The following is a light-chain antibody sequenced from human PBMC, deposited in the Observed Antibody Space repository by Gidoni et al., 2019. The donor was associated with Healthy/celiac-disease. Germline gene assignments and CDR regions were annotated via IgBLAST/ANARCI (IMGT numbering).Light chain of an antibody. CDR3: ETWDSNTWV. CDR2: LEGSGSY. Sequence: QPVLTPSSSASASLGSSVKLTCTLSSGHSSYIIAWHQQQPGKAPRYLMKLEGSGSYNKGSGVPDRFSGSSSGADRYLTISNLQSEDEADYYCETWDSNTWVFGGGTKLXV. V-gene: IGLV4-60*03. CDR1: SGHSSYI. J-gene: IGLJ3*02.